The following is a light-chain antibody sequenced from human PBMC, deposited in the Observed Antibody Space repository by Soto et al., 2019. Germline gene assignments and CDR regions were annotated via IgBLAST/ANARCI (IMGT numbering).Light chain of an antibody. CDR3: LQDYDYPLT. V-gene: IGKV1-6*01. CDR1: QGIRND. J-gene: IGKJ4*01. CDR2: ATS. Sequence: AIQMTQSPSSLSASVGDRVTITCRASQGIRNDLGWYQQKPGKAPKLLIYATSTLQSGVPSRFSGSGSGTDFTLSISSLQPEDFATYYCLQDYDYPLTFGGGTKVEIK.